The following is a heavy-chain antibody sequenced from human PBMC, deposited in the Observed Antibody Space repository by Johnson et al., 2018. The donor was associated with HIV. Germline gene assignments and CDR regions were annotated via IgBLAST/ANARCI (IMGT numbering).Heavy chain of an antibody. D-gene: IGHD4-23*01. CDR1: GFTFSNYG. J-gene: IGHJ3*02. V-gene: IGHV3-30*18. CDR3: AKDVSVVTPSGSFDI. CDR2: ITFEGSDK. Sequence: VQLVESGGGVVQPGRSLRLSCAASGFTFSNYGMHWVRQAPGKGLEWVAVITFEGSDKYYADSVKGRVTISRDDPKNTLYLRLNSLRPEDSAVYYCAKDVSVVTPSGSFDIWGQGTRVTVSS.